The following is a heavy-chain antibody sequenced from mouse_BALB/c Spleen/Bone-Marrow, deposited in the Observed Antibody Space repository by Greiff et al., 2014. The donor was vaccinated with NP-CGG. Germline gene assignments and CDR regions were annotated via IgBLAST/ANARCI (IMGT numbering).Heavy chain of an antibody. CDR3: ARHDNDGYYLAY. Sequence: QVQLKESGPDLVAPSQSLSITCTVSGFSLTSYGVHWVRQPPGKGLEWLVVIWSDGSTTYNSALESRLSISKDNSKSQVFLKMNSLQTDDTAMYYCARHDNDGYYLAYWGQGTLVAVSA. CDR1: GFSLTSYG. J-gene: IGHJ3*01. D-gene: IGHD2-3*01. V-gene: IGHV2-6-2*01. CDR2: IWSDGST.